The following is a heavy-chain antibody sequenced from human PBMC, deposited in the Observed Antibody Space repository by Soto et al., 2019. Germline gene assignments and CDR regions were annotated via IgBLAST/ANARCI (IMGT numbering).Heavy chain of an antibody. D-gene: IGHD3-10*01. CDR1: GYTFTSYG. CDR3: ARGALYGSGSYYQNYYYYYGMDV. CDR2: ISAYNGNT. V-gene: IGHV1-18*01. J-gene: IGHJ6*02. Sequence: ASVKVSCKASGYTFTSYGISWVRQAPGQGLEWMGWISAYNGNTNYAQKLQGRVTMTTDTSTSTAYMELRSLRSDDTAVYYCARGALYGSGSYYQNYYYYYGMDVWGQGTTVTVSS.